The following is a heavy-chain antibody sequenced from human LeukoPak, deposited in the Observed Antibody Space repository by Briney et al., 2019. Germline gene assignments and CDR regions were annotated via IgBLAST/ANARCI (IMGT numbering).Heavy chain of an antibody. CDR2: INHSGST. CDR3: VRDRELTY. J-gene: IGHJ4*02. CDR1: GGSFSGYY. Sequence: SETLSLTCAVYGGSFSGYYWSWIRQPPGKGLEWIGEINHSGSTNYNPSLKSRVTISVDTSKNQFSLKLSSVTAADTAVYYCVRDRELTYWGQGTLVTVSS. D-gene: IGHD1-26*01. V-gene: IGHV4-34*01.